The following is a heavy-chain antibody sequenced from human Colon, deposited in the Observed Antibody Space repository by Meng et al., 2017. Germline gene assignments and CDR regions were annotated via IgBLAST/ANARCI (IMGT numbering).Heavy chain of an antibody. V-gene: IGHV4-61*01. CDR1: GGSVINNNYY. Sequence: QLPAPDPELRSPSEPLSLTCHGSGGSVINNNYYWSWIRQPPGKGLEWIGFIYYSGSTNYNPSLKSRVTISVDTSKNQFSLKVSSVTAADTAVYYCARDSGYDKNWFDPWGQGTLVTVSS. J-gene: IGHJ5*02. CDR2: IYYSGST. D-gene: IGHD5-12*01. CDR3: ARDSGYDKNWFDP.